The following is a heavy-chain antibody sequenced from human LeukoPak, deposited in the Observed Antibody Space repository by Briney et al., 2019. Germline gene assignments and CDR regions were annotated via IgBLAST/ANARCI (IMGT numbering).Heavy chain of an antibody. CDR1: GFTFSDYW. J-gene: IGHJ4*02. CDR3: ARDRGPRTGFMVREAYDY. V-gene: IGHV3-74*01. CDR2: INTDGSIT. Sequence: GGSLRLSCAASGFTFSDYWIHWVRQAPGKGLVWVSRINTDGSITNYADSVKGRFSISRDNAKNTLYVQMSSLRAEDTAVYYCARDRGPRTGFMVREAYDYWGQGTLVTVSS. D-gene: IGHD3-10*01.